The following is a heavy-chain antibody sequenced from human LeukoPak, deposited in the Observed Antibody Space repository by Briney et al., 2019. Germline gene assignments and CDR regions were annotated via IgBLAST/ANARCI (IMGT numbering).Heavy chain of an antibody. D-gene: IGHD3-10*01. CDR1: GFTVSDNY. CDR2: IYSGGTT. Sequence: GGSLRLSCAASGFTVSDNYMSWVRQAPGKGLEWVSLIYSGGTTDYADSVKGRFTISGDISKNTLSLQMSSLRAEDTAVYYCATLGYYYGSGSLGDYWGQGTLVTVSS. CDR3: ATLGYYYGSGSLGDY. V-gene: IGHV3-53*01. J-gene: IGHJ4*02.